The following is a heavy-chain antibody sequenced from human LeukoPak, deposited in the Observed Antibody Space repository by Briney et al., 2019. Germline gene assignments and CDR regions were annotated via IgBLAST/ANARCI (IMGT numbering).Heavy chain of an antibody. CDR1: GFTFSSYA. D-gene: IGHD3-3*01. J-gene: IGHJ5*02. CDR3: ARESIFGVVTTYNWFDP. Sequence: GGSLRLSCAASGFTFSSYAMSWVRQAPGKGLEWVSAISGSGGSTYYADSVKGRFTISRDNSKNTLYLQMNSLRAEDTAVYYCARESIFGVVTTYNWFDPWGQGTLVTVSS. CDR2: ISGSGGST. V-gene: IGHV3-23*01.